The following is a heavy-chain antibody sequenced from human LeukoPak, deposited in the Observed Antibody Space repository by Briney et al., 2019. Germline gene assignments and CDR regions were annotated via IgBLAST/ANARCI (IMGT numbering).Heavy chain of an antibody. Sequence: GGSLRLSCVASGFTFSDYAMTWVRQAPGKGLEWVSSTGPVHYADSVKGRFTISRDDSKNTLFLQMNSLRAEDTAVYYCARDGTAIRPVVPYYFDYWGQGTLVTVSS. D-gene: IGHD5-18*01. V-gene: IGHV3-23*01. J-gene: IGHJ4*02. CDR2: TGPV. CDR1: GFTFSDYA. CDR3: ARDGTAIRPVVPYYFDY.